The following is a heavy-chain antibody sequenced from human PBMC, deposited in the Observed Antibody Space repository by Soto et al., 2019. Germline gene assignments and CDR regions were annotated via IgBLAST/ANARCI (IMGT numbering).Heavy chain of an antibody. V-gene: IGHV4-61*01. CDR1: GGSVSSGSYY. Sequence: QVQLQESGPGLVKPSETLSLTCTVSGGSVSSGSYYWSWIRQPPGKGLEWIGYIYYSGSTNYNPSLKSRVTISVDTSKNQFSLKLSLVTAADTAVYYCARRVGARWYNWFDPWGQGTLVTVSS. CDR2: IYYSGST. D-gene: IGHD1-26*01. CDR3: ARRVGARWYNWFDP. J-gene: IGHJ5*02.